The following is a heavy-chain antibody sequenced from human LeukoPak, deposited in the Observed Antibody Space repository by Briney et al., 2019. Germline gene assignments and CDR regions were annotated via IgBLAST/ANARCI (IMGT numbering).Heavy chain of an antibody. D-gene: IGHD2-15*01. Sequence: PGGSLRLSCAASGFTFSTYSMNWVRQAPGKGLEWVSSIGGSSSSIYYADSVKGPFTISRDNAKNSLYLQMNSLRDEDTAVYYCAREDREAFDYWGQGTLVTVSS. J-gene: IGHJ4*02. CDR1: GFTFSTYS. CDR2: IGGSSSSI. V-gene: IGHV3-21*01. CDR3: AREDREAFDY.